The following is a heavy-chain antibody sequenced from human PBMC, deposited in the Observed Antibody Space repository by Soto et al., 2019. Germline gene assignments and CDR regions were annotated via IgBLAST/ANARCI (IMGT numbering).Heavy chain of an antibody. CDR1: GGSISSGDYY. Sequence: SETLSLTCTVSGGSISSGDYYWSWIRQPPGKGLEWIGYIYYSGSTYYNPSLKSRVTISVDTSKNQFSLKLSSVTAADTAVYYCARNPVQDYYDSSGYLEWGQGTLVTVSS. CDR2: IYYSGST. CDR3: ARNPVQDYYDSSGYLE. D-gene: IGHD3-22*01. J-gene: IGHJ4*02. V-gene: IGHV4-30-4*01.